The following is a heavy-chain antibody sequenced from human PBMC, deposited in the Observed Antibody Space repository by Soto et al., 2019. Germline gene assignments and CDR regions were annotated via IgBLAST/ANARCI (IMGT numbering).Heavy chain of an antibody. Sequence: PSETLSLTCAVYGGSFSGYYWSWIRQPPGKGLEWIGEINHSGSTNYNPSLKSRVTISVDTSKNQFSLKLSSVTAADTAVYYCARRSYYYGSGSYRMGGYYFDYWGQGTLVTVSS. CDR1: GGSFSGYY. CDR3: ARRSYYYGSGSYRMGGYYFDY. D-gene: IGHD3-10*01. CDR2: INHSGST. V-gene: IGHV4-34*01. J-gene: IGHJ4*02.